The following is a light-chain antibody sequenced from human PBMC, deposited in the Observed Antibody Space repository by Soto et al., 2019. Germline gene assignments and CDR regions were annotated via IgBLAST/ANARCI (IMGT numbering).Light chain of an antibody. CDR3: QQSYSTPYT. CDR1: QSISTY. CDR2: AAS. Sequence: DIQMTQSPSSLSASVADIVTISCRASQSISTYLNWYQQKPGKAPKLLMYAASSLQSGVPSRFSGGGSGTDFTLPISSLQPEDFASYYCQQSYSTPYTFGQGTKLEIK. J-gene: IGKJ2*01. V-gene: IGKV1-39*01.